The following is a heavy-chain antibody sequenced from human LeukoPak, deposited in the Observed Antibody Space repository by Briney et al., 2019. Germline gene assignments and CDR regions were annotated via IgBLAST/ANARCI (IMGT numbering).Heavy chain of an antibody. CDR3: AGGVLHGGGNWFDP. CDR2: INPNSGGT. V-gene: IGHV1-2*06. Sequence: ASVKVSCKTSGYTFTGYYMHWLRQAPGQGLEWMGRINPNSGGTYYAQKFRSRVTMTRDTSISTVYMELASIISDDKAVYYCAGGVLHGGGNWFDPWGQGTLVTVSS. CDR1: GYTFTGYY. J-gene: IGHJ5*02. D-gene: IGHD3-16*01.